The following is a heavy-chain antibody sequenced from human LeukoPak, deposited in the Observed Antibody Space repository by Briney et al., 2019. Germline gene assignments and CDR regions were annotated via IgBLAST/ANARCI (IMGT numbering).Heavy chain of an antibody. D-gene: IGHD6-6*01. CDR3: VRSTAVLPFDY. CDR2: IWFDGKNK. J-gene: IGHJ4*02. Sequence: PGGSLRLSCAASGFTFSSYGMHWVRQAPGKGLEWVAVIWFDGKNKYYADSVKGRFTISRDNSINKLYLQMNSLGAEDTAVYYCVRSTAVLPFDYWGQGIPVTVSS. V-gene: IGHV3-33*03. CDR1: GFTFSSYG.